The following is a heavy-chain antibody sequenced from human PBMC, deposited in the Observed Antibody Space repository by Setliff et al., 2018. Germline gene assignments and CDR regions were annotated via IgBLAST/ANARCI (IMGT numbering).Heavy chain of an antibody. CDR2: IRYEGSNK. J-gene: IGHJ4*02. CDR1: GFIFNSYG. CDR3: ASYYYGSGSSYIPPHFDL. V-gene: IGHV3-30*02. D-gene: IGHD3-10*01. Sequence: GGSLRLSCTASGFIFNSYGMYWVRQAPGKGPEWVASIRYEGSNKQYGDSVKGRFSISRDNSKNTLYLQMNSLRAEDSAVYYCASYYYGSGSSYIPPHFDLWGQGTQVTVSS.